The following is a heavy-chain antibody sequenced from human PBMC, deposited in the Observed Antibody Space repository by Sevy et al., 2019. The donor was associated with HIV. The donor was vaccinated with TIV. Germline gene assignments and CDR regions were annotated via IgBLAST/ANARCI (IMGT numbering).Heavy chain of an antibody. D-gene: IGHD3-16*01. CDR1: GFTFSPYW. CDR2: IRPDGSDK. Sequence: GGSLRLSCAASGFTFSPYWMTWVRQAPGKGLEWVANIRPDGSDKYYVDSVKGRFTISRDNAKNSLYLQMNSLRAFDSAMYYCARGLGLDCWGQGALVTVSS. CDR3: ARGLGLDC. V-gene: IGHV3-7*01. J-gene: IGHJ4*02.